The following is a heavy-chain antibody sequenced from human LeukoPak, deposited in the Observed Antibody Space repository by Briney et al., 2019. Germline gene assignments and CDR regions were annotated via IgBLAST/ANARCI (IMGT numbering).Heavy chain of an antibody. Sequence: ETLSLTCAVSGGSISGDNWWSWVRQAPGKGLVWVSRINSDGSSTSYADSVKGRFTISRDNAKNTLYLQMNSLRAEDTAVYYCARNYGVEYWGQGTLVTDSS. J-gene: IGHJ4*02. D-gene: IGHD4-17*01. V-gene: IGHV3-74*01. CDR2: INSDGSST. CDR3: ARNYGVEY. CDR1: GGSISGDNW.